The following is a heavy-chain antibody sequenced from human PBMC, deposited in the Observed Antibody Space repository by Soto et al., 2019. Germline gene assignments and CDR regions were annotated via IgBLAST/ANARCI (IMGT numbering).Heavy chain of an antibody. D-gene: IGHD5-12*01. J-gene: IGHJ4*02. Sequence: SETLSITCTVFGAYIRYGGFSCSWIQQSPGKGLEWICFISHLENTYFHPSFKSRLTMSIDRRRNQFSLNLSSVTAADMAVYYCARGGGYDSFDYWGQRVLVTVSS. CDR2: ISHLENT. CDR1: GAYIRYGGFS. V-gene: IGHV4-30-2*06. CDR3: ARGGGYDSFDY.